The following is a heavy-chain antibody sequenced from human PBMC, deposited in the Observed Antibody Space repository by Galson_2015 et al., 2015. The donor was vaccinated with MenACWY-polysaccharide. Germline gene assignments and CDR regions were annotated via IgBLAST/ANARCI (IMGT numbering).Heavy chain of an antibody. Sequence: SLRLSCAASGFTFSAFWVSWVRQAPGMRPEWVANIKKDGSEKYYVDSVRGRFTISRDNAKNSVYLHMNSLRAEDTAVYRCVRGHGDLSIGYAYGDFWGQGTLVTVST. CDR3: VRGHGDLSIGYAYGDF. J-gene: IGHJ4*02. CDR2: IKKDGSEK. V-gene: IGHV3-7*03. CDR1: GFTFSAFW. D-gene: IGHD3-16*01.